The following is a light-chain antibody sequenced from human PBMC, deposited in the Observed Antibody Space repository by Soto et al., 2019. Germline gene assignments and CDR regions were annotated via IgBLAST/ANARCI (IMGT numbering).Light chain of an antibody. V-gene: IGKV1-5*03. J-gene: IGKJ4*01. CDR1: QNINGW. CDR2: KAS. CDR3: LQYNVYPLS. Sequence: DIQMTQSPSTLSASVGDRVTITCRASQNINGWLAWYQQRPGKGPNLLIHKASTLEVGVPSRFSASASGTEFTLTISSLQPDDLAVYFCLQYNVYPLSFGGGTKVDIK.